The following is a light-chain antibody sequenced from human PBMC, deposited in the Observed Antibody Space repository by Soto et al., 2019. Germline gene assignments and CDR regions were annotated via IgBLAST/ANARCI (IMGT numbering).Light chain of an antibody. CDR3: QQYNRWPRT. Sequence: EIVLTQSPATLSLSPGETATLSCRASQSVSTNLAWYQQKPGQAPRLLIYDASTRATGIPVRFSGSGSGTEFTLSISSVQSEDFAIFYCQQYNRWPRTCGQGTKVDIK. CDR1: QSVSTN. CDR2: DAS. J-gene: IGKJ1*01. V-gene: IGKV3-15*01.